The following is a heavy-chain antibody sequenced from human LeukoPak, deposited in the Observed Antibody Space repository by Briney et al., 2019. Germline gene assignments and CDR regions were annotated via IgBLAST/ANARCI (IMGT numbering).Heavy chain of an antibody. CDR2: IYYSGST. CDR3: ARDLAVLRYFGWLSTGKRGYFDY. CDR1: GGSISSGGYY. V-gene: IGHV4-31*03. Sequence: KPSQTLSLTCTVSGGSISSGGYYWSWIRQHPGKGLEWIGYIYYSGSTYYNPSLKSRVTISVDTSKNQFSLKLSSVTAADTAVYYCARDLAVLRYFGWLSTGKRGYFDYWGQGTLVTVSS. D-gene: IGHD3-9*01. J-gene: IGHJ4*02.